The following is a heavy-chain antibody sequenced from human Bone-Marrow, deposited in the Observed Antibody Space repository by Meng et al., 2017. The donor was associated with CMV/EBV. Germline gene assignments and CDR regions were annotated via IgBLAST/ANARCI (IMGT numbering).Heavy chain of an antibody. D-gene: IGHD3-10*01. CDR1: GGSFSGYY. Sequence: SETLSLTCAVYGGSFSGYYWSWIRQPPGKGLEWIGEINHSGSTNYNPSLKSRVTISVDTSKNQFSLKLSSVTAADTAVYYCARDAQYIIIPTRGFDYWGQGTRVTVYS. CDR3: ARDAQYIIIPTRGFDY. V-gene: IGHV4-34*01. J-gene: IGHJ4*02. CDR2: INHSGST.